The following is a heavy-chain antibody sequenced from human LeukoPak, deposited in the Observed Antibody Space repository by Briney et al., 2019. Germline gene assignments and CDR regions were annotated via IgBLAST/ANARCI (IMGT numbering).Heavy chain of an antibody. CDR1: GFIFSHYG. J-gene: IGHJ6*02. Sequence: GGSLRLSCAASGFIFSHYGMHWVRQAPGKGLEWVAVISFDGSNKYYADSVKGRFTISSDNSKNTLYLQMNSLRAEDTAVYYCAKVIFACSSASCSNYYYYGVDVWGQGTTVTVSS. CDR2: ISFDGSNK. D-gene: IGHD2-2*01. CDR3: AKVIFACSSASCSNYYYYGVDV. V-gene: IGHV3-30*18.